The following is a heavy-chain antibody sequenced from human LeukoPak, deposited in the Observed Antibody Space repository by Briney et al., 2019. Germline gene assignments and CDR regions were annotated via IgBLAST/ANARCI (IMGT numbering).Heavy chain of an antibody. Sequence: GASVKVSCKASGGTFSSYAISWVRQAPGQGLEWVGRIIPILGIANYAQKFQGRVTITADKSTSTAYMELSSLRSEDTAVYYCARDGIYDSSGYHLGYWGQGTLVTVSS. V-gene: IGHV1-69*04. CDR3: ARDGIYDSSGYHLGY. CDR1: GGTFSSYA. D-gene: IGHD3-22*01. CDR2: IIPILGIA. J-gene: IGHJ4*02.